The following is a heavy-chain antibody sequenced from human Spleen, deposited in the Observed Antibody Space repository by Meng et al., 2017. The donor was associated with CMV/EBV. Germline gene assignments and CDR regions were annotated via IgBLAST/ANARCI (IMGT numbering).Heavy chain of an antibody. CDR1: GFTFSSYA. CDR2: ISGSTSYI. CDR3: ARSRFDVWTGYDYFDY. D-gene: IGHD3/OR15-3a*01. J-gene: IGHJ4*02. V-gene: IGHV3-21*01. Sequence: GESLKISCAASGFTFSSYAMSWVRQAPGKGLEWVSSISGSTSYIYYADSVKGRFTISRDNAKNSLFLQMNSLRAEDTAVYYCARSRFDVWTGYDYFDYWGQGTLVTVSS.